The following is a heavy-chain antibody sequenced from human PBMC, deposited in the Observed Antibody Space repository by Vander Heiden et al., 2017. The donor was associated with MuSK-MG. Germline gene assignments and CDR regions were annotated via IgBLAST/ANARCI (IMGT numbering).Heavy chain of an antibody. CDR2: LYYNGST. CDR3: ARLVGCTGGTCYAHYYGKDV. CDR1: GGSIKTNSYY. J-gene: IGHJ6*02. V-gene: IGHV4-39*01. Sequence: QLQLQESGPGLVKPSETLSLTCTVSGGSIKTNSYYWGWIRQPPGKGLEWIGTLYYNGSTYYSPSLKSRVTISVDTSKNQFSLKLSSVTATDTAVYYCARLVGCTGGTCYAHYYGKDVWGQGTTVTVSS. D-gene: IGHD2-15*01.